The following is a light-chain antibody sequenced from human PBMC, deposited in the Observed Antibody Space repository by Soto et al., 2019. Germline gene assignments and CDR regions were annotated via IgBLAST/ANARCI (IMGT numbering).Light chain of an antibody. CDR1: QSVSSY. CDR2: GAS. J-gene: IGKJ1*01. CDR3: QQYNNWPPWT. Sequence: EIVMTQSPATLSVSPGERATLSCRASQSVSSYLAWYQKQPGQAPRLLIYGASTRAPGIPVRFSGSGSGTEFTLPISSLQSEEVSVYYCQQYNNWPPWTFGLGTKVEIK. V-gene: IGKV3-15*01.